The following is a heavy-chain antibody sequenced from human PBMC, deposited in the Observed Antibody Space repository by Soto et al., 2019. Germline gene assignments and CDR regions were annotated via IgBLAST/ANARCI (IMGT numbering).Heavy chain of an antibody. CDR1: GYTFTGYY. J-gene: IGHJ3*02. CDR2: INPNSGGT. V-gene: IGHV1-2*04. Sequence: ASVKVSCKASGYTFTGYYMHWVRQAPGQGLEWMGWINPNSGGTNYAQKFQGWVTMTRDTSISTAYMELSRLRSDDTAVYYCARAAGYSSGWYKGFAFDISGQMTMVTVSS. D-gene: IGHD6-19*01. CDR3: ARAAGYSSGWYKGFAFDI.